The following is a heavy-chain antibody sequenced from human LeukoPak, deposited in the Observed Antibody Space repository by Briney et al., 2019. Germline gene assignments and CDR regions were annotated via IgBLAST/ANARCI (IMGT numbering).Heavy chain of an antibody. Sequence: PGGSLRLPCAASGFTFSSYAMSWVRQAPGKGLEWVSAISGSCGSTYYADSVKGRFTISRDNSKNALYLQMNSLRAEDTAVYYCAKVPQLYHYYGMDVWGQGTTVTVSS. CDR3: AKVPQLYHYYGMDV. D-gene: IGHD1-1*01. CDR2: ISGSCGST. V-gene: IGHV3-23*01. CDR1: GFTFSSYA. J-gene: IGHJ6*02.